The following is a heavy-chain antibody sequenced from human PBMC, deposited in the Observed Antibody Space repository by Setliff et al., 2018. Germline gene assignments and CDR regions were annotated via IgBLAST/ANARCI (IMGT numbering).Heavy chain of an antibody. CDR2: ISSSGNTI. CDR3: ARDPYGDYSPSDY. D-gene: IGHD4-17*01. Sequence: GGSLRLSCAASGFTFSSYAMSWVRQAPGKGLEWVSYISSSGNTIYYADSVKGRFTISRDNAKNSLYLQMNSLRAEDTALYYCARDPYGDYSPSDYWGQGTLVTVSS. CDR1: GFTFSSYA. J-gene: IGHJ4*02. V-gene: IGHV3-48*04.